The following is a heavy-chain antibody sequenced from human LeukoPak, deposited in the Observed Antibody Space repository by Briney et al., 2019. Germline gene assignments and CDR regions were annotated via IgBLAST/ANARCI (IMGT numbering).Heavy chain of an antibody. CDR2: IYYSGST. D-gene: IGHD1-7*01. J-gene: IGHJ3*02. V-gene: IGHV4-61*01. CDR3: ARGTMRLAFDI. CDR1: GGSVSSGSYY. Sequence: PSETLSPTCTVSGGSVSSGSYYWSWIRQPPGKGLEWIGYIYYSGSTNYNPSLKSRVTISVDTSKNQFSLKLSSVTAADTAVYYCARGTMRLAFDIWGQGTMVTVSS.